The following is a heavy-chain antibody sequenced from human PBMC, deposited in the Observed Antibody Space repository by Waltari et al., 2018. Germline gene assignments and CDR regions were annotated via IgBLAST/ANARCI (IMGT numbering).Heavy chain of an antibody. J-gene: IGHJ4*02. V-gene: IGHV3-53*01. D-gene: IGHD4-4*01. CDR3: ARDGAVTDGFDY. Sequence: EVQLVASGGGLIQPGGSLSLSCAASGFTVSRTYMSWVRQAPGKGLEWVSVIYSGGSTYYADSVKGRFTISRDNSKNTLYLQMNSLRAEDTAVYYCARDGAVTDGFDYWGQGTLVTVSS. CDR1: GFTVSRTY. CDR2: IYSGGST.